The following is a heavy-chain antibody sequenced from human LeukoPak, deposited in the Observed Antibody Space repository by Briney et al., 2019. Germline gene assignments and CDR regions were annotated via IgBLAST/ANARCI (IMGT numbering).Heavy chain of an antibody. CDR1: GYTFTSYG. D-gene: IGHD3-9*01. J-gene: IGHJ4*02. CDR3: ATGPVDDIVTGYPFGGFDF. CDR2: ISAYNGNT. V-gene: IGHV1-18*01. Sequence: ASVKVSCKASGYTFTSYGISWVRQAPGQGLEWMGWISAYNGNTNYAQKLQGRVTMTTDTSTSTAYMELRSLRSDDTAVYYCATGPVDDIVTGYPFGGFDFWGQGTMVTVSS.